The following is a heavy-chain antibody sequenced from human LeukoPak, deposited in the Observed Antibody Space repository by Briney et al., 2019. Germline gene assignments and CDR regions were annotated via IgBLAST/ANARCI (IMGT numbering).Heavy chain of an antibody. CDR2: IYYSGST. V-gene: IGHV4-30-4*01. CDR3: ARGETVVPAASNAFDI. CDR1: GGPISSGDYY. J-gene: IGHJ3*02. D-gene: IGHD2-2*01. Sequence: PSQTLSLTCTVSGGPISSGDYYWSWIRQPPGKGLEWIGYIYYSGSTYYNPSLKSRVTISVDTSKNQFSLKLSSVTAADTAVYYCARGETVVPAASNAFDIWGQGTMVTVSS.